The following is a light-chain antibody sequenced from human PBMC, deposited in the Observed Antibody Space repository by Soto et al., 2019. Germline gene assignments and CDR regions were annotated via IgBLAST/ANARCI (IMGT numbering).Light chain of an antibody. CDR1: SSNIGSNT. CDR3: AAWDDSLNGWV. Sequence: QSVLTQPPSASGTPGQRVTISCSGSSSNIGSNTVNWYQQLPGTAPKLLIYSNNQRPSGVPVRFSGSKSGTSASLAISGLQSEDGADYYCAAWDDSLNGWVFGGVTKLTVL. J-gene: IGLJ3*02. CDR2: SNN. V-gene: IGLV1-44*01.